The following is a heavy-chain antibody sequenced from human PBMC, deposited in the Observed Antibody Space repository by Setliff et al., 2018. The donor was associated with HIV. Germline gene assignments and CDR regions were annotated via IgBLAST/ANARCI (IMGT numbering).Heavy chain of an antibody. V-gene: IGHV3-9*01. CDR1: GFNIEEYA. CDR3: AKHCRIESDNSDAFDI. D-gene: IGHD1-20*01. Sequence: PGGSLRLSCVGSGFNIEEYAMAWVRQVPGKGLEWVSSISWNSVKIDYADFVKGRFTISRDNAKNSLFLQVNSLRTDDTAFYFCAKHCRIESDNSDAFDIWGQGTLVTVSS. CDR2: ISWNSVKI. J-gene: IGHJ3*02.